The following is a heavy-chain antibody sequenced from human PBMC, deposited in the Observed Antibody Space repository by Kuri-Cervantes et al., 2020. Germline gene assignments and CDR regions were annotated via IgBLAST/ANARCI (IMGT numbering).Heavy chain of an antibody. V-gene: IGHV3-21*04. CDR2: ISSSSSYI. CDR3: ARHFPRGREEGWELPGFDY. Sequence: GSLRLSCAASGFTFSGYSMNWVRQAPGKGLEWVSSISSSSSYIYYADSVKGRFTISRDNAKNSLYLQMNSLRAEDTAVYYCARHFPRGREEGWELPGFDYWGQGTLVTVSS. CDR1: GFTFSGYS. D-gene: IGHD1-26*01. J-gene: IGHJ4*02.